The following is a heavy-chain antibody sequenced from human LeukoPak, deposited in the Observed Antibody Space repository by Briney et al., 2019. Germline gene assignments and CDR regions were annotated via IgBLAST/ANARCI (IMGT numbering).Heavy chain of an antibody. CDR2: IYYSGST. CDR3: ARTKAYDSSGYLSWYFDL. Sequence: SETLSLTCTVSGGSISSYYWSWIRQPPGKGLEWIGYIYYSGSTNYNPSLKSRVTISVDTSKSQFSLKLSSVTAADTAVYYCARTKAYDSSGYLSWYFDLWGRGTLVTVSS. V-gene: IGHV4-59*08. CDR1: GGSISSYY. D-gene: IGHD3-22*01. J-gene: IGHJ2*01.